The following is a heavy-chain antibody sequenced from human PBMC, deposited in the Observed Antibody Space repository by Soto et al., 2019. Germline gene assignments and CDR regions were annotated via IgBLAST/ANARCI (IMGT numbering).Heavy chain of an antibody. J-gene: IGHJ4*02. D-gene: IGHD2-15*01. CDR2: ISHSGNT. CDR3: AGLRGYAGSPIDY. Sequence: SETLSLTCTVSGGSIISGYWSWIRQPPGKGLEWIGYISHSGNTNYNPSVKSRVTLSVDTPKNQFSLRLSSVTTADTAVYYCAGLRGYAGSPIDYWGQGTLVTVS. CDR1: GGSIISGY. V-gene: IGHV4-59*01.